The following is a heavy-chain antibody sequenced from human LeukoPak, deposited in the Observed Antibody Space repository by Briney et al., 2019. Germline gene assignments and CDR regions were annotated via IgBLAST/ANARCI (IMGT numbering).Heavy chain of an antibody. CDR1: GFTFSSYA. CDR3: AREVRYFALGDY. V-gene: IGHV3-48*03. CDR2: ISSSGRTA. Sequence: GGSLRLSCAASGFTFSSYAMHWVRRTPGKGLEWASYISSSGRTAYYADSVRGRFTVSRDNAKNSLYLQMNSLRAEDTAVYYCAREVRYFALGDYWGQGTLVTVSS. J-gene: IGHJ4*02. D-gene: IGHD3-9*01.